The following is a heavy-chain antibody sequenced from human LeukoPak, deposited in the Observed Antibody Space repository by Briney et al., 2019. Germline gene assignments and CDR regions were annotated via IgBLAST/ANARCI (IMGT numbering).Heavy chain of an antibody. CDR1: GFTFSSNG. V-gene: IGHV3-30*02. Sequence: EGSLRLSCVASGFTFSSNGMHWVRQAPGKGLEWVTFIQYDGSKKYYADSVKGRFTISRDSSKNTLYLEMNSLRAEDTAVYYCAKDIGSYYDYWGQGILVTVSS. CDR2: IQYDGSKK. D-gene: IGHD3-10*01. J-gene: IGHJ4*02. CDR3: AKDIGSYYDY.